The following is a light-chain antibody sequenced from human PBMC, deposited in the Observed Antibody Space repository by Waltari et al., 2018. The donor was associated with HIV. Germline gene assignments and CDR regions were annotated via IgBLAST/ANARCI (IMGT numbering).Light chain of an antibody. CDR1: NIGSKS. V-gene: IGLV3-21*02. J-gene: IGLJ2*01. CDR3: QVWDSSSDHPVV. Sequence: SYVLTQPPSVSVAPGQTARITCGGNNIGSKSVHWYQQKPGQAPGLVVYDESDRPSGIPERFSGSNSGNTATLTISRVEAGDEADYYCQVWDSSSDHPVVFGGGTKLTVL. CDR2: DES.